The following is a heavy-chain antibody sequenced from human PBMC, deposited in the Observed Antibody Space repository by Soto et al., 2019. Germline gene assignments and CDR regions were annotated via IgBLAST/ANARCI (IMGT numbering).Heavy chain of an antibody. CDR3: ARDRGSHYLDY. V-gene: IGHV3-33*01. CDR2: IWYDGRNK. Sequence: VRQAPGKGLEWVAIIWYDGRNKYYSDSLKGRFTISRDNSKNTLYLQMSSLTAEDTAVYYCARDRGSHYLDYWGQGTLVTVSS. J-gene: IGHJ4*02.